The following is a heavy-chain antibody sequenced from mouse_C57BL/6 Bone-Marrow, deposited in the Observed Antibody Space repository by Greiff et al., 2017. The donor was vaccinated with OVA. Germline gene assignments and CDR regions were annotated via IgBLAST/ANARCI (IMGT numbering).Heavy chain of an antibody. J-gene: IGHJ4*01. CDR1: GFTFSDYG. CDR3: ARHEEGAMDY. V-gene: IGHV5-15*01. Sequence: EVQGVESGGGLVQPGGSLKLSCAASGFTFSDYGMAWVRQAPRKGPEWVAFISNLAYSIYYADTVTGRFTISRENAKNTLYLEMSSLRSEDTAMYYCARHEEGAMDYWGQGTSVTVSS. CDR2: ISNLAYSI.